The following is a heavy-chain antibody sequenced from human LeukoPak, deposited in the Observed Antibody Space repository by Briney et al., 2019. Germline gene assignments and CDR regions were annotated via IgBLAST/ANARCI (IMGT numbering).Heavy chain of an antibody. CDR1: GFNLSNFW. CDR2: ISSSSSYI. J-gene: IGHJ4*02. V-gene: IGHV3-21*01. Sequence: GGSLRLSCAVSGFNLSNFWMTWVRQAPGKGLEWVSSISSSSSYIYYADSVKGRFTISRDNAKSSLYLQMNSLRAEDTAVYYCARDQNWLGAFDYWGQGTLVTVSS. D-gene: IGHD5-12*01. CDR3: ARDQNWLGAFDY.